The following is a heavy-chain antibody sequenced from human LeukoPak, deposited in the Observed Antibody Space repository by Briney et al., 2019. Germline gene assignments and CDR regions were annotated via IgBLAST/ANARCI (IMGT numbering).Heavy chain of an antibody. J-gene: IGHJ4*02. V-gene: IGHV4-61*01. CDR1: GGSISTYHYY. CDR3: ATNTGSYFAWFDY. Sequence: SETLSLTCTISGGSISTYHYYWAWIRQPPGKGLEWIGYIHHSGSTKYNPSLQSRVTMSMDTSKNQVSLKLSSVSAADSAVYSCATNTGSYFAWFDYWGQGTLVTVSS. CDR2: IHHSGST. D-gene: IGHD1-26*01.